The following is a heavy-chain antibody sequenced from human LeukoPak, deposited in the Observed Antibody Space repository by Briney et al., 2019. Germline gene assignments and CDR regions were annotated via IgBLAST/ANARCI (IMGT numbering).Heavy chain of an antibody. CDR2: IYPGDSDT. V-gene: IGHV5-51*01. Sequence: GESLKISCKGSGYSFPNYWIAWVRQMPGKGLEWMGIIYPGDSDTRYSPSFQGQVTFSADKSITTAYLQWSRLQASDTAMYYCARQYINSSPFDYWGQGTLVTVSS. D-gene: IGHD6-6*01. J-gene: IGHJ4*02. CDR1: GYSFPNYW. CDR3: ARQYINSSPFDY.